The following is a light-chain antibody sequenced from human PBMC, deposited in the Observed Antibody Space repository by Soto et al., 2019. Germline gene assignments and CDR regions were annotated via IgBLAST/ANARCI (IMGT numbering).Light chain of an antibody. CDR2: TVS. J-gene: IGKJ1*01. CDR1: QSVVYSDGNAY. Sequence: DVVMTQSPPSLPVTLGQPASISCRSSQSVVYSDGNAYLNWFQQRPGQSPRRLIYTVSNRDSGVPDRFSGGGSGSDFTLKISRVEAEDVGIYYCVQGTYWPQAFGQGTKVEI. CDR3: VQGTYWPQA. V-gene: IGKV2-30*01.